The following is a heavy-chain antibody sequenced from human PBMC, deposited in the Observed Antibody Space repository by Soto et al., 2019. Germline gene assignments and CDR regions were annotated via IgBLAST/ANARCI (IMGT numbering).Heavy chain of an antibody. Sequence: HPGGSLRLSCAASGFTFSSYWMHWVRQAPGKGLLWVSRFNSDGSSTTYADSVKGRFTISRDNAKNTLYLQMNSLRAEDTAVYYCAREYSSSRYFDYWGQGTLVTVSS. D-gene: IGHD6-13*01. V-gene: IGHV3-74*01. J-gene: IGHJ4*02. CDR1: GFTFSSYW. CDR3: AREYSSSRYFDY. CDR2: FNSDGSST.